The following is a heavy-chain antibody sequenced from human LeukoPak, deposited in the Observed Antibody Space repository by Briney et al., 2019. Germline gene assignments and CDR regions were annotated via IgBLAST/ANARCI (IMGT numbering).Heavy chain of an antibody. CDR2: ISGSGTVT. Sequence: GRSLRLSCAASGFTFSSYGMSWVPQAPGKGLEWVSGISGSGTVTYSADSVGGRFTISRDNSKNTLYLRMNSLGAEDTAVYYCAKLPGERYCSVDSCQGRSSGFGYWGQGTLGAVSS. J-gene: IGHJ4*02. CDR3: AKLPGERYCSVDSCQGRSSGFGY. D-gene: IGHD2-15*01. CDR1: GFTFSSYG. V-gene: IGHV3-23*01.